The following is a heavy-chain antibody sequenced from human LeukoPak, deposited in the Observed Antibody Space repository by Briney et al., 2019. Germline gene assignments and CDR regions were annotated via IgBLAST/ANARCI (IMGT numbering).Heavy chain of an antibody. CDR2: IYTSGNT. J-gene: IGHJ3*01. V-gene: IGHV4-4*07. CDR1: GGSISGYY. CDR3: ARQSDSSGYYYLGAFDF. D-gene: IGHD3-22*01. Sequence: SETLSLTCTVSGGSISGYYWSWIRQPAGKGLEWIGRIYTSGNTNYNPSLKSRLAMSVDTSKNQFSLKLSSVTAADTAVYYCARQSDSSGYYYLGAFDFWGQGTMVTVSS.